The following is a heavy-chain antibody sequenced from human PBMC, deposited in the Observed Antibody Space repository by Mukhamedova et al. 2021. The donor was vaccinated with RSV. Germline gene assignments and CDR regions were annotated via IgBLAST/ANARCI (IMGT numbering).Heavy chain of an antibody. CDR3: ARDGGTGGSPTDY. Sequence: MGWIHPNSGGTNYAQRFRGSVTMTRDTSISTAYMELSSLRSDDTAVYYCARDGGTGGSPTDYWGQGTLVTVPS. J-gene: IGHJ4*02. D-gene: IGHD3/OR15-3a*01. V-gene: IGHV1-2*02. CDR2: IHPNSGGT.